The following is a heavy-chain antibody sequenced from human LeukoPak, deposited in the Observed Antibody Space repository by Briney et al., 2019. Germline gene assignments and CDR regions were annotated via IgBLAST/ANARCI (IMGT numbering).Heavy chain of an antibody. V-gene: IGHV3-30*18. CDR3: AKEGTWGNWYFDL. J-gene: IGHJ2*01. D-gene: IGHD3-16*01. CDR1: GFTFRNYG. CDR2: KSRDGLTK. Sequence: GGSLRLSCAASGFTFRNYGMHWVRQAPGKGLEGVAVKSRDGLTKYYADSVKGRFTLHRDNSRNTLYLEMNSLRDEDTAVYYCAKEGTWGNWYFDLWGRGTLVIVTS.